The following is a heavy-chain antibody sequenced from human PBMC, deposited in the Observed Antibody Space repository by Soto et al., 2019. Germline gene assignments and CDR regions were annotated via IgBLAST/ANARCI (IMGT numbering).Heavy chain of an antibody. CDR1: GGSISSSTYY. D-gene: IGHD3-10*01. J-gene: IGHJ5*02. CDR3: ARLGSVS. CDR2: FYYTGNT. Sequence: QLQLQESGPGLVKPSKTLSLTRIVSGGSISSSTYYWGWIRQPPGKGLEWIGAFYYTGNTYYNASLKSRVTISVDTSKNQFSLNLTSVTAADTAVYYCARLGSVSWGQGTLVTVSS. V-gene: IGHV4-39*01.